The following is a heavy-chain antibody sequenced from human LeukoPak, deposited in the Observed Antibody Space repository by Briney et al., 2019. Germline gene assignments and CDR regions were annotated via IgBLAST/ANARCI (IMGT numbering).Heavy chain of an antibody. CDR2: IYHSGNT. CDR3: ARDGSSWPTEGWFDP. V-gene: IGHV4-38-2*02. CDR1: NYSISSGYY. Sequence: SETLSLTCTVSNYSISSGYYWAWIRQPPGKGPEWIGNIYHSGNTYYNPSLKSRVSLSVDTSENQFSLKLNSVTAADTAVYYCARDGSSWPTEGWFDPWGQGTLVTVSS. D-gene: IGHD6-13*01. J-gene: IGHJ5*02.